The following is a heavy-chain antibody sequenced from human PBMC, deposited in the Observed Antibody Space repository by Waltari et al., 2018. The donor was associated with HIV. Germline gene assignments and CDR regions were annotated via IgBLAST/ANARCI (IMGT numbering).Heavy chain of an antibody. D-gene: IGHD1-26*01. CDR2: IYYSGST. CDR1: GGSIRSYY. CDR3: ARGNKSGSSNF. Sequence: QVQLQESGPGLVKPSETLSLTCPVSGGSIRSYYWSWIRQPPGKGLEWIGYIYYSGSTNYNPSLKSRVTISVDTSKNQFSLKLSSVTAADTAVYYCARGNKSGSSNFWGQGTLVTVSS. V-gene: IGHV4-59*01. J-gene: IGHJ4*02.